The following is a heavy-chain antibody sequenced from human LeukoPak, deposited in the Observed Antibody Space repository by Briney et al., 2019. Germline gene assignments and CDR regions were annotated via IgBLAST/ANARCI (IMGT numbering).Heavy chain of an antibody. Sequence: GGSLRLSCAASGSTFSSYSMNWVRQAPGKGLEWVSVIYSGGSTYYADSVKGRFTISRDNSKNTLYLQMNSLRAEDTAVYYCARTPGYSYGLHFDYWGQGTLVTVSS. D-gene: IGHD5-18*01. CDR3: ARTPGYSYGLHFDY. J-gene: IGHJ4*02. CDR2: IYSGGST. CDR1: GSTFSSYS. V-gene: IGHV3-66*01.